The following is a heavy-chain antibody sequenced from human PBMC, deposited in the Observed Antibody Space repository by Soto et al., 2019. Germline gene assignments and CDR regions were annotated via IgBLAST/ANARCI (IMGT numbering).Heavy chain of an antibody. CDR3: ARGLYLAYGQDY. V-gene: IGHV3-74*01. J-gene: IGHJ4*02. CDR1: GFTFTNYW. Sequence: EVQLVESGGGLVQPGGSLRLSCAASGFTFTNYWMHWVRQVPGKGPEWVSRIKSDETTTDYADSVKGRFTISRDNAKNTVYLQMSSLRAEETAVYYCARGLYLAYGQDYWGQGMLVTVSP. CDR2: IKSDETTT. D-gene: IGHD4-17*01.